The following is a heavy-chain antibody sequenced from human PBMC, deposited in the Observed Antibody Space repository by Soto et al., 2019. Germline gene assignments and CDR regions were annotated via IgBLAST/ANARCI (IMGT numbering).Heavy chain of an antibody. CDR1: GFTFSSYD. Sequence: GGSLRLSCAASGFTFSSYDMHWVRQATGKGLEWVSAIGTAGDTYYPGSVKGRFTISRENAKNSLYLQMNSLRAEDTAVYYCARMTRITIFGVALAPNYYYYGMDVWGQGTTVTVSS. CDR2: IGTAGDT. D-gene: IGHD3-3*01. V-gene: IGHV3-13*01. CDR3: ARMTRITIFGVALAPNYYYYGMDV. J-gene: IGHJ6*02.